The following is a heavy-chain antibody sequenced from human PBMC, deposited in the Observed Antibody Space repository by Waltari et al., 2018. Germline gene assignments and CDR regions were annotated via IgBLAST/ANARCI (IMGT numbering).Heavy chain of an antibody. D-gene: IGHD3-3*01. CDR1: GFTRGAFA. CDR2: VRSKTYGGTA. V-gene: IGHV3-49*04. J-gene: IGHJ3*02. CDR3: ARLAYFDIWSEADVFDI. Sequence: EVQLVESGGGLVQPGRSLRLSCTASGFTRGAFASGWVRQVPGTGLQWVGFVRSKTYGGTAVYATSVKGRITISRDDSKNIAYLQMDSLKIDDTAVYYCARLAYFDIWSEADVFDIWGQGTMVTVSS.